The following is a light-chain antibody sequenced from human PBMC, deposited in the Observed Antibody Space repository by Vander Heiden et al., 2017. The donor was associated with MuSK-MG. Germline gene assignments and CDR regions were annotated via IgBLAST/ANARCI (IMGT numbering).Light chain of an antibody. J-gene: IGLJ3*02. CDR3: QTWDSDTGV. CDR1: KLGDKY. Sequence: SYELTQPPSVSVSPGQTASITCSGDKLGDKYACWYQQKPGQSPVLVIYQDNKRPSGIPERFSASNSGNQATLTISGTQAMDEADYYCQTWDSDTGVFGGGTKLTVL. CDR2: QDN. V-gene: IGLV3-1*01.